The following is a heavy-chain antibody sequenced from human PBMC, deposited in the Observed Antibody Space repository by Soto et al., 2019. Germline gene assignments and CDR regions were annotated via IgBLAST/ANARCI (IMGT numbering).Heavy chain of an antibody. Sequence: SETLSLTCTVSGGSISSSSYYWGWIRQPPGKGLEWIGSIYYSGSTYYNPSLKSRVTISVDTSKNQFSLKLSSVTAADTAVYYCARQFIVVVVAATRAVAFDIWGQGTMVTVSS. D-gene: IGHD2-15*01. V-gene: IGHV4-39*01. CDR3: ARQFIVVVVAATRAVAFDI. CDR1: GGSISSSSYY. J-gene: IGHJ3*02. CDR2: IYYSGST.